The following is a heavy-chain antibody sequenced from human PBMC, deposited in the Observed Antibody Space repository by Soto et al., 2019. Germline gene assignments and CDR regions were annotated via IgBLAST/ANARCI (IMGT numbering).Heavy chain of an antibody. CDR2: IIPIFGKA. CDR1: GGTFSSYA. V-gene: IGHV1-69*13. D-gene: IGHD6-19*01. Sequence: ASVKVSCKSSGGTFSSYAISWVRQAPGQGLEWMGGIIPIFGKANYAQKFQGRVTITADESTSTAYMELSSLRSEDTAVYYCARDGVSSPFDYWGQGTLVTVSS. CDR3: ARDGVSSPFDY. J-gene: IGHJ4*02.